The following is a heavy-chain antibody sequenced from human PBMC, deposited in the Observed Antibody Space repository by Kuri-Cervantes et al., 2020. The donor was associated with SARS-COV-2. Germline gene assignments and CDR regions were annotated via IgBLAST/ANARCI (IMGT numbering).Heavy chain of an antibody. CDR2: NYYSGST. CDR3: ARGFDP. CDR1: GYSISSGYY. J-gene: IGHJ5*02. Sequence: SETLSLTCAVSGYSISSGYYWSWIRQHPGKGMEWIGYNYYSGSTYYNPSLKSLVNISVDTTKNQFSLKLSSVTAADTAVYYCARGFDPWGQGTLVTVSS. V-gene: IGHV4-31*01.